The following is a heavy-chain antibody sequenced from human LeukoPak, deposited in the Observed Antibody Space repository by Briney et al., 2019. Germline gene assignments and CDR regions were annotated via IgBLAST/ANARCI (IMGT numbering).Heavy chain of an antibody. Sequence: GGSLRLSCAASGFTFSSFTMNWVRQAPGKGLEWVSSISSSSSYIYSADSVKGRFTISRDNARNSLYLRMNSLRAEDTAVYYCARAFGGHDEWYYFDYWGQGTLVTVSS. CDR1: GFTFSSFT. J-gene: IGHJ4*02. CDR2: ISSSSSYI. D-gene: IGHD5-12*01. CDR3: ARAFGGHDEWYYFDY. V-gene: IGHV3-21*04.